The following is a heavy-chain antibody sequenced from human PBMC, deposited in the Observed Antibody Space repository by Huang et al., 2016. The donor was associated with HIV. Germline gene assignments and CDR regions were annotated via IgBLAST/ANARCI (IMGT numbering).Heavy chain of an antibody. Sequence: QVQFVQSGAEVKKPGASVKVSCKASRYTVTNYAVHWVRQAPGQRLAWIGWINAANANTKYSEKFQGRVTFSRDAAAATAYMELSSLRHDDTAVYYCAGSRGILRGFDPWGQGTLVTVSS. D-gene: IGHD2-15*01. CDR1: RYTVTNYA. CDR3: AGSRGILRGFDP. J-gene: IGHJ5*02. CDR2: INAANANT. V-gene: IGHV1-3*01.